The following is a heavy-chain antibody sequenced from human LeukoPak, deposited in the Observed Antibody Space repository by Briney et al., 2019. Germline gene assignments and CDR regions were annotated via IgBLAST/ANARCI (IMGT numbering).Heavy chain of an antibody. CDR2: ISGSGGST. Sequence: GGSLRLSCAASGFTFSNYWMTWVRQAPGKGLEWVSAISGSGGSTYYADSVKGRFTISRDNSKNTLYLQMSSLRTEDTAVYYCAKDPYYYDTSAEGYWGQGTLVTVSS. J-gene: IGHJ4*02. V-gene: IGHV3-23*01. D-gene: IGHD3-22*01. CDR3: AKDPYYYDTSAEGY. CDR1: GFTFSNYW.